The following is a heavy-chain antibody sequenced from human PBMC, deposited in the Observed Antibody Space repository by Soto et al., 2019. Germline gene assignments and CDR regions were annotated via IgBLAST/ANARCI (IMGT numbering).Heavy chain of an antibody. V-gene: IGHV4-61*07. Sequence: GSTSYNPSLKSRVTISIDTSEYQFSLKLNSVTAADTAVYYCARPRDVAERGFRGHGWYFDVWGRGALVVVSS. CDR2: GST. CDR3: ARPRDVAERGFRGHGWYFDV. D-gene: IGHD5-12*01. J-gene: IGHJ2*01.